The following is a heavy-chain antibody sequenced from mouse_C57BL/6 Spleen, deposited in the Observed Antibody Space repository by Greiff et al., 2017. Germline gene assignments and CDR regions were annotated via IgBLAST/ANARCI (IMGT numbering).Heavy chain of an antibody. CDR1: GYTFTDYN. V-gene: IGHV1-18*01. CDR3: ARGPYDYPFAY. J-gene: IGHJ3*01. CDR2: INPNNGGT. Sequence: VQLKESGPELVKPGASVKIPCTASGYTFTDYNMDWVKQSHGKSLEWIGDINPNNGGTIYTQKFKGKATLTVDTSSSTAYLELRSLTSEDTAVYYCARGPYDYPFAYWGQGTLVTVSA. D-gene: IGHD2-4*01.